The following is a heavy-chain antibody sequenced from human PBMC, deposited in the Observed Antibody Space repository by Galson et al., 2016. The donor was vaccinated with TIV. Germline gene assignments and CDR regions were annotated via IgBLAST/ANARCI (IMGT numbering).Heavy chain of an antibody. D-gene: IGHD3-22*01. CDR3: AKSGDSRSIDS. CDR1: GFTFSRFG. CDR2: ILYDGSSQ. Sequence: SLRLSCAASGFTFSRFGMHWVRQSPGKGLEWLAVILYDGSSQFYADSVEGRFAISRDNSKNTLYLQMNSLGAEDTALYYCAKSGDSRSIDSWGQGTLVIVSS. J-gene: IGHJ4*02. V-gene: IGHV3-30*18.